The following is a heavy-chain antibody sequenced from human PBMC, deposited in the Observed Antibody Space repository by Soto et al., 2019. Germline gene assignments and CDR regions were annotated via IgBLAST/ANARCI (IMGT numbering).Heavy chain of an antibody. Sequence: GGSLRLSCAASGFTFRSYAMNCVRQAPGKGLEWVSAITSGGSTYYADSVKGRFTISRDNSKNMLYLQMDSLRAEDTAVYYCAKDYYGMDVWGQGTTVTVSS. CDR3: AKDYYGMDV. CDR2: ITSGGST. V-gene: IGHV3-23*01. CDR1: GFTFRSYA. J-gene: IGHJ6*02.